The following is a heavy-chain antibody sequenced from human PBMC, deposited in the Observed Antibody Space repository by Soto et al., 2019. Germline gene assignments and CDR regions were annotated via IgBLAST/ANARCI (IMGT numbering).Heavy chain of an antibody. Sequence: GGSLRLSCSASGFTFSSYAMHRVRQAPGKGLEYVSAISSNGGSTYYADSVKGRFTISRDNSKNTLYLQMSSLRAEDTAVYYCVKTGGRYSSSWPLSDYWGQGTLVTVSS. V-gene: IGHV3-64D*08. CDR1: GFTFSSYA. CDR3: VKTGGRYSSSWPLSDY. J-gene: IGHJ4*02. CDR2: ISSNGGST. D-gene: IGHD6-13*01.